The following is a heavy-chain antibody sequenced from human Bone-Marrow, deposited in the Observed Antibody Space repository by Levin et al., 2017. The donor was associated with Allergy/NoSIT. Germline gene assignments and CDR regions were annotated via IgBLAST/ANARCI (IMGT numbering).Heavy chain of an antibody. V-gene: IGHV3-49*04. CDR2: IRSKAYGGTT. Sequence: GGSLRLSCTASGFTFGDYAMSWVRQAPGKGLEWVGFIRSKAYGGTTEYAASVKGRFTISRDDSKSIAYLQMNSLKTEDTAVYYCTREARRLAVAGTSDYWGQGTLVTVSS. D-gene: IGHD6-19*01. CDR1: GFTFGDYA. J-gene: IGHJ4*02. CDR3: TREARRLAVAGTSDY.